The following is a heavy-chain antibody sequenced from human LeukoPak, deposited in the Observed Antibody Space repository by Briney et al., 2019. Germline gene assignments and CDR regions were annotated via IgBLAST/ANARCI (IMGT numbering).Heavy chain of an antibody. J-gene: IGHJ4*02. Sequence: PGGSLRLSCAASGFTFSSYSMNWVRQAPGKGLEWVSYISSSGSTIYYADSVKGRFTISRDNAKNSLYLQMNSLRAEDTAVYYCARVEQGIAVRHVDYWGQGTLVTVSS. CDR1: GFTFSSYS. CDR3: ARVEQGIAVRHVDY. D-gene: IGHD6-19*01. CDR2: ISSSGSTI. V-gene: IGHV3-48*04.